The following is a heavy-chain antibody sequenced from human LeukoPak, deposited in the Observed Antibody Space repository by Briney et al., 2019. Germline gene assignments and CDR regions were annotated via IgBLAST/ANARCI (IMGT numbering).Heavy chain of an antibody. J-gene: IGHJ4*02. CDR1: GFIFDDYA. CDR2: ISWNSGSI. V-gene: IGHV3-9*01. CDR3: AKGRLSAAIDY. Sequence: GRSLRLSCAASGFIFDDYAMHWVRQAPGKGLEWVSGISWNSGSIGYADSVKGRFTISGDNAKNSLYLQMNSLRAEDTALYYCAKGRLSAAIDYWGQGTLVTVSS. D-gene: IGHD6-13*01.